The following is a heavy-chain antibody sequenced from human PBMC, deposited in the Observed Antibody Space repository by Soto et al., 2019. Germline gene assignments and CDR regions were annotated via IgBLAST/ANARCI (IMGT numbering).Heavy chain of an antibody. J-gene: IGHJ4*02. CDR3: AKEGYSSSWYYFDY. CDR2: ISGDGGST. Sequence: GGSLRLSCAASGFTIDDYAMHWVRQAPGKGLEWVSLISGDGGSTYYADSVKGRFTISRDNSKNSLYLQMNSLRTEDTALYYCAKEGYSSSWYYFDYWGQGTLVTVSS. CDR1: GFTIDDYA. V-gene: IGHV3-43*02. D-gene: IGHD6-13*01.